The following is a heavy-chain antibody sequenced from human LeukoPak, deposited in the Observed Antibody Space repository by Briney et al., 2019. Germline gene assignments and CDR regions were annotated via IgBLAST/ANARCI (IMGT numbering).Heavy chain of an antibody. CDR1: GFTFSSYA. CDR3: AREDCSGGSCYVYYYYYGMDV. V-gene: IGHV3-30-3*01. D-gene: IGHD2-15*01. CDR2: ISYDGSNK. Sequence: QPGGSLRLSCAASGFTFSSYAMHWVRQAPGKGLEWVAVISYDGSNKYYADSVKGRFTISRDNSKNTLYLQMNSLRAEDTAVYYCAREDCSGGSCYVYYYYYGMDVWGQGTTVTVSS. J-gene: IGHJ6*02.